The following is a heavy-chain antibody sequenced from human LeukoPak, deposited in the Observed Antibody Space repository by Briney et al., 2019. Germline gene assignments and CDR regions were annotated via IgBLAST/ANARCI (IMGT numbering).Heavy chain of an antibody. V-gene: IGHV3-74*01. CDR3: VRERIYYSDLAYKERENFDP. Sequence: GGSLRLSCAASGFTFSLYWMHWVRQGPGKGLMWVSRLNKDRTTGDYAESVKGRFTTTRDNAKGKVFLEMRALTVEDTAIYFCVRERIYYSDLAYKERENFDPWGRGTLVPVSS. D-gene: IGHD1-26*01. CDR1: GFTFSLYW. CDR2: LNKDRTTG. J-gene: IGHJ5*02.